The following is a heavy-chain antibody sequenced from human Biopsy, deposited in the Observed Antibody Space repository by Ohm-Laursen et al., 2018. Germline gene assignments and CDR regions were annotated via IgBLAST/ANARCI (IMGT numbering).Heavy chain of an antibody. Sequence: SETLSLTCTVSRDSISNYYWTRIRQSPGKGLEWIAYSHYSGSTNYNPSLRHRVTISVDTSKNQFSLKVTSVTAADTAVYYCAREKYDGSDHYSSPFDSWGQGALVTVSS. CDR3: AREKYDGSDHYSSPFDS. D-gene: IGHD3-22*01. CDR1: RDSISNYY. J-gene: IGHJ4*02. CDR2: SHYSGST. V-gene: IGHV4-59*12.